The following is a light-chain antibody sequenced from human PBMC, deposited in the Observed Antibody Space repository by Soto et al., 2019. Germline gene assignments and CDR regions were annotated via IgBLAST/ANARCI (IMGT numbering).Light chain of an antibody. CDR2: DAS. J-gene: IGKJ4*01. CDR1: QNVYNN. V-gene: IGKV3-15*01. Sequence: EIVMTQSPATLSASPGEGATLSCKADQNVYNNLAWYQQRPGQPPRLLIYDASTRATGISARFSGSGYGTEFTLTISSLRSEDFAVYFCQQCRNWPLTFGGGTKVDIK. CDR3: QQCRNWPLT.